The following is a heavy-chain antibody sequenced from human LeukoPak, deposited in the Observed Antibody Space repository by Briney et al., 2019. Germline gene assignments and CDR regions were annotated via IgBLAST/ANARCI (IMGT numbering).Heavy chain of an antibody. CDR2: IWYDGSNK. Sequence: PGGSLRLSCVASGFTFSSYGMHWVRQAPGKGLEWVAVIWYDGSNKYYADSVKGRFTISRDNSKNTLYLQMNSLRAEDTAVYYCARDLQPLPFDYWGQGTLVTVSS. V-gene: IGHV3-33*08. CDR3: ARDLQPLPFDY. D-gene: IGHD6-13*01. CDR1: GFTFSSYG. J-gene: IGHJ4*02.